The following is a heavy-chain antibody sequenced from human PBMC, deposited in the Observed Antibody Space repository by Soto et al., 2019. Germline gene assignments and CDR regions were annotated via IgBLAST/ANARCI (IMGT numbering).Heavy chain of an antibody. J-gene: IGHJ6*02. V-gene: IGHV3-74*01. CDR2: IKFDGSST. CDR3: ARGAKNIYAMDV. Sequence: EVQLVESGGGLVQPGGSLRLSCAASGFAFSTYWMHWVRQAPGKGLLWVSRIKFDGSSTYYADSVKGRFTISRDDAKNNLFLQMNGLGVDDTAVYYCARGAKNIYAMDVWGQGTTVTVSS. CDR1: GFAFSTYW.